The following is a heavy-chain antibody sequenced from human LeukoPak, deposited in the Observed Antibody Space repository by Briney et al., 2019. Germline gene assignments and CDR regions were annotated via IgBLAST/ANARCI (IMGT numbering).Heavy chain of an antibody. CDR2: INHSGST. Sequence: SETLSLTCAVYGGSFSGYYWSWIRQPPGKGLEWIGEINHSGSTNYNPSLKSRVTTSVDTSKNQFSLKLRSVTAADTAVYYCARATYYYGSGSYRYWGQGTLVTVSS. J-gene: IGHJ4*02. V-gene: IGHV4-34*01. CDR1: GGSFSGYY. D-gene: IGHD3-10*01. CDR3: ARATYYYGSGSYRY.